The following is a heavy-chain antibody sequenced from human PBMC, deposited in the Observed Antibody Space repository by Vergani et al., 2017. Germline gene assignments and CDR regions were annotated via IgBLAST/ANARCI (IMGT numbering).Heavy chain of an antibody. CDR2: IWYDGSNK. J-gene: IGHJ3*02. CDR3: ARETYCGGDCYPDAFDI. D-gene: IGHD2-21*02. CDR1: GFTFSSYG. Sequence: QVQLVESGGGVVQPGRSLRLSCAASGFTFSSYGMHWVRQAPGKGLEWVAVIWYDGSNKYYADSVKGRFTISRDNSKNTLYLQMNSLRAEDTAVYYCARETYCGGDCYPDAFDIWGQGTMVTVSS. V-gene: IGHV3-33*01.